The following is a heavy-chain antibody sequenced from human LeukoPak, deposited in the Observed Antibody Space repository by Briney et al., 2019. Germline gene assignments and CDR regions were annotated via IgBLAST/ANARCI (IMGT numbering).Heavy chain of an antibody. CDR3: ARSPIFGVPGATYYFDY. D-gene: IGHD2-2*01. J-gene: IGHJ4*02. CDR1: GGFLSGYY. V-gene: IGHV4-34*01. Sequence: PSETLSPTFPVYGGFLSGYYWSWIRQPPGKVLELIGEINPSGRTTYNPSLMRRVTMSVDTSENQFSLKVSSVTAADTAVYYCARSPIFGVPGATYYFDYWGQGTLVTVSS. CDR2: INPSGRT.